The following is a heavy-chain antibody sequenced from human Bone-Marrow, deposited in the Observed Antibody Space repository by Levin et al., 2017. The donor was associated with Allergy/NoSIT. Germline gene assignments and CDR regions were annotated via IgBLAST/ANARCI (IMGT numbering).Heavy chain of an antibody. Sequence: SETLSLTCSVSNGSISKYYWSWLRQPPGKGLEWIAYIYYSGYTKYNPSFKHRVTISVDTSKNQLFLEMTSVTAADTAVSYCARDVGPRDGWFDRWGQGRVVTVSS. V-gene: IGHV4-59*01. CDR1: NGSISKYY. CDR2: IYYSGYT. J-gene: IGHJ5*02. CDR3: ARDVGPRDGWFDR. D-gene: IGHD2-8*01.